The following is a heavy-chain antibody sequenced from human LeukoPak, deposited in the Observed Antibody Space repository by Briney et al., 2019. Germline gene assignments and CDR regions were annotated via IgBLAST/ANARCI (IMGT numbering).Heavy chain of an antibody. D-gene: IGHD5-24*01. Sequence: ASVKVSCKASGFTFTGYYMHWVRQAPGQGLEWMGWINPNSGGTNYAQKFQGRVTMTRDTSISTAYMELSRLRSDDTAAYYCAREGAMAGAFDIWGQGTMVTVSS. CDR1: GFTFTGYY. V-gene: IGHV1-2*02. CDR2: INPNSGGT. CDR3: AREGAMAGAFDI. J-gene: IGHJ3*02.